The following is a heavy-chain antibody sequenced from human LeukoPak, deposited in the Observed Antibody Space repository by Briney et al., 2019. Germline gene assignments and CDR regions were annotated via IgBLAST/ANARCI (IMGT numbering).Heavy chain of an antibody. J-gene: IGHJ4*02. V-gene: IGHV4-59*01. CDR3: ARVSGYDWESFYDY. CDR1: GGSISSYY. Sequence: SETLSLTCTVCGGSISSYYWSWIRQPPGKGLEWIGYIYYSGSTNYNPSLKSRVTISVDTSKNQFSLKLNSVTAADTAVYYCARVSGYDWESFYDYWGQGTLVTVSS. CDR2: IYYSGST. D-gene: IGHD5-12*01.